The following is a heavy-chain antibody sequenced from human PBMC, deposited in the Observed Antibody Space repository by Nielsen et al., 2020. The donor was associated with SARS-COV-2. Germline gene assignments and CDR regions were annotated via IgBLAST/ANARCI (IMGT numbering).Heavy chain of an antibody. CDR3: ARGFDP. V-gene: IGHV4-59*13. CDR2: IYYSGST. Sequence: SETLSLPCTVPGASISSYYWSWIRQPPGKGLEWIGYIYYSGSTNYNPSLKSRVTISVDTSKNQFSLKLSSVTAADTAVYYCARGFDPWGQGTLVTVSS. CDR1: GASISSYY. J-gene: IGHJ5*02.